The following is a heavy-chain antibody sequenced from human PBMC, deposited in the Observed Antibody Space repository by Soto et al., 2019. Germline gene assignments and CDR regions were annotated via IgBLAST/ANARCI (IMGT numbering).Heavy chain of an antibody. CDR1: GFTVSNNY. Sequence: LRLSCAASGFTVSNNYITWVRQTPERGLEWVSLIYSGGNTYYTDSVKGRFTISRDNFNNTVYLQMNSLRAEDTAVYYCARGAEILTGYYTFDVWGQGTMVTVSS. D-gene: IGHD3-9*01. V-gene: IGHV3-53*01. CDR2: IYSGGNT. CDR3: ARGAEILTGYYTFDV. J-gene: IGHJ3*01.